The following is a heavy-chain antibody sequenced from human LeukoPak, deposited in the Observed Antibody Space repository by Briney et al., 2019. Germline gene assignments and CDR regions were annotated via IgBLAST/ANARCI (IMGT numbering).Heavy chain of an antibody. Sequence: PSETLSLTCAVYGGSFSGYYWSWIRQPPGKGLEWIGEINHSGSTNYNPSLKRRVTISVDTSKNQFSLKLSSVTAADTAVYYCARGSTGLAAAGLCFDYWGQGTLVTVSS. CDR1: GGSFSGYY. D-gene: IGHD6-13*01. V-gene: IGHV4-34*01. CDR3: ARGSTGLAAAGLCFDY. J-gene: IGHJ4*02. CDR2: INHSGST.